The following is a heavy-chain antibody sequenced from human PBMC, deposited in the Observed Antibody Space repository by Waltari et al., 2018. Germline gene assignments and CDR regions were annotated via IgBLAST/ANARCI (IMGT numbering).Heavy chain of an antibody. V-gene: IGHV1-8*02. CDR2: MNPISGNT. CDR3: ARVLDSRSGFDY. D-gene: IGHD6-13*01. Sequence: QVQLVQSGTELKKPGASVKVSCKASGYTFANYTINWVRQATGQGLEWMGGMNPISGNTFYAQRFQGRVTMTGDTSGSTAYIELSSLRSEDTAMYYCARVLDSRSGFDYWGQGTLVTVSS. J-gene: IGHJ4*02. CDR1: GYTFANYT.